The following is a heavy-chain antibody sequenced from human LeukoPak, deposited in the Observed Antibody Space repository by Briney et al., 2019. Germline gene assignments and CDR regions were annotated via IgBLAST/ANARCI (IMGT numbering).Heavy chain of an antibody. CDR3: ARGAFLMDV. CDR1: GFTFSSYW. CDR2: IKQDGSEK. Sequence: GRSLRLSCAASGFTFSSYWVTWVRQAPGKGLEWVANIKQDGSEKYNVDSVKGRFTISRDNAKRSLYLQMNSLRAEDTAVYYCARGAFLMDVWGKGTTVTVSS. D-gene: IGHD2/OR15-2a*01. V-gene: IGHV3-7*01. J-gene: IGHJ6*03.